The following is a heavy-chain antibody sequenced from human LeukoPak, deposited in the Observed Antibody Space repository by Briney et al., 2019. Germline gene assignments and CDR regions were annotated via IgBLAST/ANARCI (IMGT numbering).Heavy chain of an antibody. J-gene: IGHJ4*02. CDR2: ISGSGGST. D-gene: IGHD2-21*02. Sequence: TGGCLRLSCAASGFTFSSYAMSWVRQAPGKGLEWVSAISGSGGSTYYADSVKGRFTISRDNSKNTLYLQMNSLTAEDTAVYYCARDPCCCGGDCYSVLDYWGQGTLVTVSS. V-gene: IGHV3-23*01. CDR1: GFTFSSYA. CDR3: ARDPCCCGGDCYSVLDY.